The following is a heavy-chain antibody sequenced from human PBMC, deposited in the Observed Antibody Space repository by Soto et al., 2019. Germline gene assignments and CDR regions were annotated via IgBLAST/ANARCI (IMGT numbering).Heavy chain of an antibody. D-gene: IGHD2-15*01. CDR3: AKASDGGWPYYFDS. J-gene: IGHJ4*02. CDR1: GFTFDDYA. CDR2: IRSNTAVT. Sequence: GGSLRLSCAASGFTFDDYAMHWVRHAPGKGLEWVAAIRSNTAVTHYADSMRDRFTISRVNSANTIFLQMNSLRVEDSAVYFCAKASDGGWPYYFDSWGQGALVTVSS. V-gene: IGHV3-23*01.